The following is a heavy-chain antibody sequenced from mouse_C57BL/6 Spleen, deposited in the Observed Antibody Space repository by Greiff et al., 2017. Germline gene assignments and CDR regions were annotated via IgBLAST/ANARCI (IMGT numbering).Heavy chain of an antibody. D-gene: IGHD4-1*01. CDR1: GYTFTSYW. CDR3: ARNEGVWDVLFDY. Sequence: VQLQPPWAELVKPGASVKLSCKASGYTFTSYWMHWVKQRPGRGLEWIGRIDPNSGGTKYNEKFKSKATLTVDKPSSTAYMQLSSLTSEDSAVYYCARNEGVWDVLFDYWGQGTTLTVSS. J-gene: IGHJ2*01. V-gene: IGHV1-72*01. CDR2: IDPNSGGT.